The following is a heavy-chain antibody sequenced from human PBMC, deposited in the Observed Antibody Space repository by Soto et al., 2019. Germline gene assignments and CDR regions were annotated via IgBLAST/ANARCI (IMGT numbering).Heavy chain of an antibody. CDR1: GASISGFY. V-gene: IGHV4-4*07. J-gene: IGHJ5*02. CDR3: VRDGTKTLRDWFDP. Sequence: QVQLQESGPGLVKPSETLSLTCTVSGASISGFYWSWIRKSAGKGLEWIGRIYATGTTDYNPSLKSRVMRSVDTSKKKFSVKLRSVTAADTAVYYCVRDGTKTLRDWFDPWGQGISVTVSS. D-gene: IGHD1-1*01. CDR2: IYATGTT.